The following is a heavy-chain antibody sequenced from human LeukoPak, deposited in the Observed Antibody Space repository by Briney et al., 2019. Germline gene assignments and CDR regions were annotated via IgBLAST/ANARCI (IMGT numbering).Heavy chain of an antibody. V-gene: IGHV4-59*12. CDR2: IYYSGST. D-gene: IGHD6-13*01. Sequence: SETLSLTCTVSGGSISSYYWSWIRQPPGKGLEWIGYIYYSGSTNYNPSLKSRVTISVDTSKNQFSLKLSSVTAADTAVYYCARDQSREQQLVFSQDAFDIWGQGTMVTVSS. CDR1: GGSISSYY. J-gene: IGHJ3*02. CDR3: ARDQSREQQLVFSQDAFDI.